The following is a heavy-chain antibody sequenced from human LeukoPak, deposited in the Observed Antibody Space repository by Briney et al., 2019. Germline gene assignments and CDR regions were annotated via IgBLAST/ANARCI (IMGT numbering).Heavy chain of an antibody. CDR2: ISGSGGST. V-gene: IGHV3-23*01. Sequence: PGGSLRLSCAASGFTFSSYAMSWVRQAPGKGLEWVSAISGSGGSTYYADSVKGRFTISRDNSKNTLYLQMNSLRAEDTAVYYCEKLLIEYYYDSSGYLDYWGQGTLVTVSS. CDR3: EKLLIEYYYDSSGYLDY. CDR1: GFTFSSYA. J-gene: IGHJ4*02. D-gene: IGHD3-22*01.